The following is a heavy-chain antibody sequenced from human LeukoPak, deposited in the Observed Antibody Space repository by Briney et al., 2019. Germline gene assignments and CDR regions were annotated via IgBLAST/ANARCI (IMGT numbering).Heavy chain of an antibody. CDR1: GFAFSDRY. CDR2: TRNKANNYTT. J-gene: IGHJ4*02. D-gene: IGHD3-16*02. Sequence: GGSLRLSCAASGFAFSDRYMDWVRQAPGKGLDWVGRTRNKANNYTTEYAASVKGRFTISRDDSKNSLYLQMNSLKTEDTAVYYCVLDLGGGRISVNRGKWGQGTLVTVSS. CDR3: VLDLGGGRISVNRGK. V-gene: IGHV3-72*01.